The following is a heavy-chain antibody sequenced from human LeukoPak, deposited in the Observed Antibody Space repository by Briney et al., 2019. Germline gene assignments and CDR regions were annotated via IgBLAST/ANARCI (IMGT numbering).Heavy chain of an antibody. CDR2: IIPIFGIA. CDR1: GGTFSSYA. D-gene: IGHD2-21*02. V-gene: IGHV1-69*04. J-gene: IGHJ4*02. Sequence: ASVKVSCKASGGTFSSYATSWVRQAPGQGLEWMGRIIPIFGIANCAQKFQGRVTITADKSTSTAYMELSSLRSEDTAVYYCARDLAYCGGDCYPYFDYWGQGTLVTVSS. CDR3: ARDLAYCGGDCYPYFDY.